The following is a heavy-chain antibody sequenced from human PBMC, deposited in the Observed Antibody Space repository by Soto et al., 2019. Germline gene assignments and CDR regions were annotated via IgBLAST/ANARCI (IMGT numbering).Heavy chain of an antibody. CDR2: IDWDDDK. V-gene: IGHV2-70*01. D-gene: IGHD3-9*01. Sequence: SGPTLVNPTQTLTLTRTFSGFSLSTSGMCVSWIRQPPGKALEWLALIDWDDDKYYSTSLKTRLTISKDTSKNQVVLTMTNMDPVDTATYYCARIRPSYDILTGYYTPGGMDVWGQGTTVTVSS. CDR3: ARIRPSYDILTGYYTPGGMDV. CDR1: GFSLSTSGMC. J-gene: IGHJ6*02.